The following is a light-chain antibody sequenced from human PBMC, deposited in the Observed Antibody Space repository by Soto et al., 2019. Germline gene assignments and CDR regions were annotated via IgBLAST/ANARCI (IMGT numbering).Light chain of an antibody. J-gene: IGLJ1*01. Sequence: QSVLTQPPSVSAAPGQNVTISCSGSSSNIGMTSVSWYQQLPEAAPKLLIHENYKRPSGIPDRFSGSKSGTSATLGITGLQAADEADYYCQSYDSTLSDYVFGTGTKVTVL. CDR2: ENY. CDR3: QSYDSTLSDYV. CDR1: SSNIGMTS. V-gene: IGLV1-51*02.